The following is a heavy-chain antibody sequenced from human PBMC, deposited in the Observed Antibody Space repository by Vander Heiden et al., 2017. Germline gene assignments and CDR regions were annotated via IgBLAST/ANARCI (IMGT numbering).Heavy chain of an antibody. CDR2: SNPGDSDT. CDR3: AGRGGAGRWLQSGAWFDP. V-gene: IGHV5-51*01. Sequence: DVQLVRPGAGLNKPGESLQTSCKGSGYRFPSPRGGWVGQRPGKGLGGRGFSNPGDSDTRNSPPVQGQVTISADKSISTAYLQWSGLKASDPAMYYGAGRGGAGRWLQSGAWFDPWGQGTLVTVSS. CDR1: GYRFPSPR. D-gene: IGHD5-12*01. J-gene: IGHJ5*02.